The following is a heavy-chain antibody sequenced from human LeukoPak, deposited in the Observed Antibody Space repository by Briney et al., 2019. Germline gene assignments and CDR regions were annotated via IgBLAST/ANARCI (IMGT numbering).Heavy chain of an antibody. J-gene: IGHJ4*02. Sequence: GGSLRLSCAASGFTVSSNYMSWVRQALGKGLEWVSVLYTDGRAFHADSVKGRFTISRDNSKNTVYLEMNSLKSEDTAVYYCAKWHGELSIFENWGQGALVTVSS. CDR3: AKWHGELSIFEN. D-gene: IGHD3-10*01. CDR2: LYTDGRA. CDR1: GFTVSSNY. V-gene: IGHV3-66*02.